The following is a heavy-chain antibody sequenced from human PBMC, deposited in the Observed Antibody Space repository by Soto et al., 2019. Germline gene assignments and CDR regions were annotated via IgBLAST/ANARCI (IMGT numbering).Heavy chain of an antibody. V-gene: IGHV3-33*01. Sequence: GGSLRLSCEASGFTFNTYSMHWVRQPPGKGLEWLAAIWYDGTQKYYADSVKGRFIISRDNSKKTLYLEMNSLRAEDTAVYYCARAGGTSVTGLWNFDSWGQGTLVTVSS. CDR2: IWYDGTQK. CDR1: GFTFNTYS. CDR3: ARAGGTSVTGLWNFDS. J-gene: IGHJ4*02. D-gene: IGHD4-17*01.